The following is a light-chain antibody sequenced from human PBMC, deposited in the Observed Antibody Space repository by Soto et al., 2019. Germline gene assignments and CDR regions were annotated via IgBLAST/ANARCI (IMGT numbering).Light chain of an antibody. CDR1: QSVSSIY. J-gene: IGKJ4*01. Sequence: ELVLTQSPGTLSLSPGERATLSCRASQSVSSIYLAWYQQKPGQAPRLLVYDVSTRATGIPDRFSGSGSGTDFPLTISRLEPEDFAVYYCQQYITSPPRLTFGGGTKVEIK. CDR2: DVS. V-gene: IGKV3-20*01. CDR3: QQYITSPPRLT.